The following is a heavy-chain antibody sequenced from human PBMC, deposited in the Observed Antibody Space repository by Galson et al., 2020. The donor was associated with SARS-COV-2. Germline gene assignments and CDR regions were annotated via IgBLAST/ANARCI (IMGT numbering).Heavy chain of an antibody. CDR3: AKDRARGGCVLDS. CDR2: IRYDGSNK. Sequence: GGSLRLSCAASGFTFSNYGIHWVRRAPGKGLEWVTFIRYDGSNKYYADSVKGRFTISRDNSKNTLYLQMNSLRAEDTAVYYCAKDRARGGCVLDSWGQGTLVTVSS. V-gene: IGHV3-30*02. D-gene: IGHD1-26*01. CDR1: GFTFSNYG. J-gene: IGHJ4*02.